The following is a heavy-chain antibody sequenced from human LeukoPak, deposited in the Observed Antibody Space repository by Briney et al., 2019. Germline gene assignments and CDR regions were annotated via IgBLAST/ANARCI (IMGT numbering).Heavy chain of an antibody. CDR3: ARDPSALATIFGFDI. V-gene: IGHV1-46*01. CDR2: INPSGGST. CDR1: GYTFTSYY. Sequence: ASVKVSCKASGYTFTSYYMHWVRQAPGQGLEWMGIINPSGGSTSYAQKFQGRVTMTRDTFTSTVYMELSSLRSEDTAVYYCARDPSALATIFGFDIWGQGTMVTVSS. D-gene: IGHD3-3*01. J-gene: IGHJ3*02.